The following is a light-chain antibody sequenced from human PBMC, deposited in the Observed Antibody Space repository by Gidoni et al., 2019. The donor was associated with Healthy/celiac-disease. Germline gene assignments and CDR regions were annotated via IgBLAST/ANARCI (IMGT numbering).Light chain of an antibody. CDR1: QDISNY. V-gene: IGKV1-33*01. J-gene: IGKJ4*01. CDR3: QQYDNLPLT. CDR2: DAS. Sequence: QLPLSPSSMSASVGDRVTITCQASQDISNYLNWYQQKPGKAPKLLIYDASNLETGVPSRFSGSGSGTDFTFTISSLQPEDIATYYCQQYDNLPLTFGGGTKVEIK.